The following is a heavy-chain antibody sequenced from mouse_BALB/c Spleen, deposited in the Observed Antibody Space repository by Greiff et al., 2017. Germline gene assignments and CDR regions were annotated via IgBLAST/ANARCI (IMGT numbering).Heavy chain of an antibody. J-gene: IGHJ4*01. CDR2: FYPGSGSI. V-gene: IGHV1-62-2*01. CDR3: ARHEDDYGNTYDYAMDY. D-gene: IGHD2-1*01. Sequence: QVQLKQSGAELVKPGASVKLSCKASGYTFTEYTIHWVKQRSGQGLEWIGWFYPGSGSIKYNEKFKDKATLTADKSSSTVYMELSRLTSEDSAVYFCARHEDDYGNTYDYAMDYWGQGTSVTVSS. CDR1: GYTFTEYT.